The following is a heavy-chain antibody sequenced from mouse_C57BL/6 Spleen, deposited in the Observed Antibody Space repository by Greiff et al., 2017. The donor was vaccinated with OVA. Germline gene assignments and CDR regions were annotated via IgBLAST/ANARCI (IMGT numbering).Heavy chain of an antibody. D-gene: IGHD4-1*01. CDR2: IRSKSNNYAT. J-gene: IGHJ3*01. Sequence: EVQLVESGGGLVQPKGSLKLSCAASGFSFNTYAMNWVRQAPGKGLEWVARIRSKSNNYATYYADSVKDRFTISRDDSESMLYLQMNNLKTEDTAMYYCVGHLDGGTGPFAYWGQRTLVTVSA. CDR3: VGHLDGGTGPFAY. V-gene: IGHV10-1*01. CDR1: GFSFNTYA.